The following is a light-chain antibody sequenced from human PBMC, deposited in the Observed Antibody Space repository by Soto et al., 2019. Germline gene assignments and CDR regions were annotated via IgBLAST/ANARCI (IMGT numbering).Light chain of an antibody. V-gene: IGKV3-20*01. Sequence: EIVLTQSPGTLSLSPGERATFSCRASQSVSSSYLAWYQQQPGQAPRLLIYGASSRATGIPDRFSGSGSGTDFTLTISRLEPEDFAVYYCQQYGSSPTTFGQGTKVDIK. CDR1: QSVSSSY. CDR2: GAS. J-gene: IGKJ1*01. CDR3: QQYGSSPTT.